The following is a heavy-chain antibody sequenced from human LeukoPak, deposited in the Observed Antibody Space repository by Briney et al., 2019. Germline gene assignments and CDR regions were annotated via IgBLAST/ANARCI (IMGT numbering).Heavy chain of an antibody. Sequence: GASVKVSCKASGGTFSSYAISWVRQAPGQGLEWMGWINPNSGGTNYAQKFQGRVTMTRDTSISTAYMELSRLRSDDTAVYYCARDLLGYCSSTSCNIDYWGQGTLVTVSS. CDR1: GGTFSSYA. V-gene: IGHV1-2*02. CDR2: INPNSGGT. CDR3: ARDLLGYCSSTSCNIDY. J-gene: IGHJ4*02. D-gene: IGHD2-2*02.